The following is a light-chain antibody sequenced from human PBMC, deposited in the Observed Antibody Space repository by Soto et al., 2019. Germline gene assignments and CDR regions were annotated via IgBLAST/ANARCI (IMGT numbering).Light chain of an antibody. CDR3: AAWDDSMNGPV. J-gene: IGLJ7*01. V-gene: IGLV1-47*01. CDR2: RDD. Sequence: QSVLTQPPSASGTPGQRVTISCSGSTSNIGNYYVYWYQHLPGTAPKLLICRDDQRPSGVPDRFSASKSGTSASLAISGLRSEDEADYYCAAWDDSMNGPVFGGGTQLTVL. CDR1: TSNIGNYY.